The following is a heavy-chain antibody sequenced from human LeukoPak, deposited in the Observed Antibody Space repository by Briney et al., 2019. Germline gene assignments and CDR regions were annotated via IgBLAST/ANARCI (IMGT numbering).Heavy chain of an antibody. D-gene: IGHD4-17*01. J-gene: IGHJ5*02. CDR2: ISAYNGNT. V-gene: IGHV1-18*04. CDR1: DYTCTSYG. CDR3: ARLMTTVTTWFDP. Sequence: ASVKVSCKASDYTCTSYGISWVRQAPGQGLEWMGWISAYNGNTNYAQKLQGRVTMTTDTSTSTAYMELRSLRSDDTAVYYCARLMTTVTTWFDPWGQGTLVTVSS.